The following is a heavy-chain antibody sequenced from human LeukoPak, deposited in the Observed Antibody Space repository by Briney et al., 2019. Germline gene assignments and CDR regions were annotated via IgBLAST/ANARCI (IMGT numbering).Heavy chain of an antibody. V-gene: IGHV3-53*01. J-gene: IGHJ4*02. CDR3: ARERRGFVDY. D-gene: IGHD3-10*01. CDR1: GFTVSSNY. CDR2: IYSGGST. Sequence: PGGSLRLSXAASGFTVSSNYMSWVRQAPGKGLEWVSVIYSGGSTYYADSVKGRFTISRDNSKNTLYLQMNSLRAEDTAVYYCARERRGFVDYWGQGTLVTVSS.